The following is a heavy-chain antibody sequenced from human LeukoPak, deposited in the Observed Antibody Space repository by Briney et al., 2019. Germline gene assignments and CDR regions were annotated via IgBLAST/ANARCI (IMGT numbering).Heavy chain of an antibody. D-gene: IGHD4-17*01. CDR2: ISGSGGST. CDR1: GFTFSSYA. Sequence: GGSLRLSCAASGFTFSSYAMSWVRQAPGKGLEWVSAISGSGGSTYYADSVKGRFTISRDNAKNTLYLQMNSLRAEDTAVYYCARGPRTVTMNYWGQGTLVTVSS. CDR3: ARGPRTVTMNY. J-gene: IGHJ4*02. V-gene: IGHV3-23*01.